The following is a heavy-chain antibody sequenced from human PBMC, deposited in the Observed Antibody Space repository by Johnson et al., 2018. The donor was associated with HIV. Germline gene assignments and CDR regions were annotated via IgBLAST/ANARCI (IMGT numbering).Heavy chain of an antibody. V-gene: IGHV3-66*02. CDR2: IYSGGST. Sequence: VHLVESGGGLVQPGGSLRLSCAASGFTVSSNYMSWVRQAPGKGLEWVSVIYSGGSTYYADSVKGRFTISRDNSNNTLYLQMNSLRAEDTAVYYCARASSGYYSDAFDIWGQGTMVTFSS. D-gene: IGHD3-22*01. CDR3: ARASSGYYSDAFDI. CDR1: GFTVSSNY. J-gene: IGHJ3*02.